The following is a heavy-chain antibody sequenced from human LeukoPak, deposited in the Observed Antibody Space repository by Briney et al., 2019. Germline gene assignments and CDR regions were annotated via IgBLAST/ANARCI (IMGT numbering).Heavy chain of an antibody. CDR3: ARGSAEDDIDECYFDY. V-gene: IGHV1-2*02. CDR2: INPNSGGT. Sequence: ASVKVSCKASGYTFTGYYMHWVRQAPGQGLEWMGWINPNSGGTNYAQKFQGRVTMTRDTSISTAYMGLSRLRSDDTAVYYCARGSAEDDIDECYFDYWGQGTLVTVSS. J-gene: IGHJ4*02. D-gene: IGHD3-9*01. CDR1: GYTFTGYY.